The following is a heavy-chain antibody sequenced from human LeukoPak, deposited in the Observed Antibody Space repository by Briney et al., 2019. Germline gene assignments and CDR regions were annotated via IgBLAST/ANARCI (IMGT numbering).Heavy chain of an antibody. CDR3: AKRGIVVVAATPFDY. Sequence: TGGSLRLSCAASGFTFSSYAMSWVRQAPGEGLEWVSAISGSGGSTYYADSVKGRFTISRDNSKNTLYLQMNSLRAEDTAVYYCAKRGIVVVAATPFDYWGQGTLVTVSS. CDR2: ISGSGGST. V-gene: IGHV3-23*01. CDR1: GFTFSSYA. D-gene: IGHD2-15*01. J-gene: IGHJ4*02.